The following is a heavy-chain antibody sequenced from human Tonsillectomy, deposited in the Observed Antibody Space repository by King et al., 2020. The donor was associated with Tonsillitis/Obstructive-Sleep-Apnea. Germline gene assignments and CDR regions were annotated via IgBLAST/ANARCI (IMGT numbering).Heavy chain of an antibody. Sequence: VQLVESGGGLVQPGGSLRLSCAASGFTFSSYAMSWVRQAPGKGLEWVSVISGSGGSIYYADSVKGRFTISRDNSKNTLYLQMNSLRAEDTAVYYCAKGRTGSITLVRGAFDIWGQGTMLTVSS. CDR2: ISGSGGSI. V-gene: IGHV3-23*04. D-gene: IGHD3-10*01. CDR3: AKGRTGSITLVRGAFDI. J-gene: IGHJ3*02. CDR1: GFTFSSYA.